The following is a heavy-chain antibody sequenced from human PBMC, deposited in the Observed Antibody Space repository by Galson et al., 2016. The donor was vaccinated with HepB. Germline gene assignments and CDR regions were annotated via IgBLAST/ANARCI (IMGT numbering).Heavy chain of an antibody. D-gene: IGHD2-15*01. CDR2: INTDNDNT. Sequence: SVKVSCKASGYTFTDYAIHWVRLAPGQGLEWTGWINTDNDNTKYSQKFQGRVTFTRDTSASTAYMELSRLTSEDTAVYYCTRVGGILGNRYEAFDIWGHGTLVTVSA. J-gene: IGHJ3*02. CDR3: TRVGGILGNRYEAFDI. CDR1: GYTFTDYA. V-gene: IGHV1-3*04.